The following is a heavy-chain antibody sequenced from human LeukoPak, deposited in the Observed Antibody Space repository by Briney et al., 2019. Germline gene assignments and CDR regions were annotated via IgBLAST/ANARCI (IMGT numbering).Heavy chain of an antibody. Sequence: SETLSLTCAVYGGSFSGYYWSWIRQPPGKGLEWIGEINHSGSTNYNPSLKSRVTISIDRSKSQFSLKMDFVTAADTAVYYCARWYGSGTRNPWFDSWGQGALVTVSS. J-gene: IGHJ5*01. CDR3: ARWYGSGTRNPWFDS. D-gene: IGHD3-10*01. V-gene: IGHV4-34*01. CDR2: INHSGST. CDR1: GGSFSGYY.